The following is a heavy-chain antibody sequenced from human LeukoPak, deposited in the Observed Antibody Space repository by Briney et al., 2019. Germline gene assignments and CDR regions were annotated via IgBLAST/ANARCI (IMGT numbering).Heavy chain of an antibody. V-gene: IGHV3-23*01. CDR3: AHPSTPDYGGLDY. CDR1: GFTFRLYV. CDR2: ITGSGGSI. J-gene: IGHJ4*02. Sequence: GGSLRLSCAASGFTFRLYVMTWVRQAPGKGLEWVSAITGSGGSIYYADSVRGRFTISRDNSKNTLYLQMSSLRAEGTAIYYCAHPSTPDYGGLDYWGQGTLVTVSS. D-gene: IGHD4-17*01.